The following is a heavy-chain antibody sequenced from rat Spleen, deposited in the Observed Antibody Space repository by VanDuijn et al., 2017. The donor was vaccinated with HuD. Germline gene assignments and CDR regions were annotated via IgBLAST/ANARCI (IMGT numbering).Heavy chain of an antibody. CDR3: TTSERGFAY. J-gene: IGHJ3*01. Sequence: EVQLVESDGGLVQPGRSLKLSCAASGFTFSDYYMAWVRQAPTKGLEWVASITNSGGSTYYRDSVKGRFTISRDNAKSTLYLQIDSLRSEDTATYYCTTSERGFAYWGQGTLVTVSS. CDR2: ITNSGGST. CDR1: GFTFSDYY. V-gene: IGHV5-20*01.